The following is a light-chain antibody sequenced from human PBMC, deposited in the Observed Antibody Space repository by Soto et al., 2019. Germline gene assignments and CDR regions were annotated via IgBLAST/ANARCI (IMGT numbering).Light chain of an antibody. CDR3: YSAADNTVV. Sequence: SYELTQPSSVSVSPGQTARITCSGDVLAKKYARWFQQKPGQAPVLVIYKDSERPSGIPERFSGSSSGTTVTLTISGAQVEDEADYYCYSAADNTVVFGGGTQVTVL. CDR1: VLAKKY. J-gene: IGLJ2*01. V-gene: IGLV3-27*01. CDR2: KDS.